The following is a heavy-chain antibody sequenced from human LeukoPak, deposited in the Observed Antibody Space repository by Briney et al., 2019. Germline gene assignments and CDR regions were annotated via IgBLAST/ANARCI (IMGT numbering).Heavy chain of an antibody. V-gene: IGHV4-4*07. J-gene: IGHJ5*02. Sequence: SETLSLTCAVYGGSFSSYYWSWIRQPAGKGLEWIGRIYTSGSTNYNPSLKSRVTMSVDTSKNQFSLKLNSVTAADTAVYYCARDYDVLTAYPPTQLFDPWGQGTLVTVSS. D-gene: IGHD3-9*01. CDR2: IYTSGST. CDR1: GGSFSSYY. CDR3: ARDYDVLTAYPPTQLFDP.